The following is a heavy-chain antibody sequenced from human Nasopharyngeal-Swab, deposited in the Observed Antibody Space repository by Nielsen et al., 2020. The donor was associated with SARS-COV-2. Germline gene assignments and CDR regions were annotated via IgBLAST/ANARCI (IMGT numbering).Heavy chain of an antibody. V-gene: IGHV3-23*01. Sequence: GGSLRLSCAASGLTFSTYAMTWVRQAPGKGLEWLSTMSGSGSGTYYADSVKGRFTISRGNSKSTLYLQMDSLRAEDTAIYYCANVRIGYSGYDFPLGWFDPWGQGTLVSVSS. J-gene: IGHJ5*02. D-gene: IGHD5-12*01. CDR2: MSGSGSGT. CDR1: GLTFSTYA. CDR3: ANVRIGYSGYDFPLGWFDP.